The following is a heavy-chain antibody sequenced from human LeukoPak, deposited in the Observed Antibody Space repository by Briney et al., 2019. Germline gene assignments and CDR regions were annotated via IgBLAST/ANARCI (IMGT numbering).Heavy chain of an antibody. CDR1: GYTFTSYA. D-gene: IGHD3-3*01. CDR2: INTNTGNP. V-gene: IGHV7-4-1*02. Sequence: ASVKVSCKASGYTFTSYAMNWVRQAPGQGLEWMGWINTNTGNPTYAQGFTGRFVFSLDTSVSTAYLQISSLKAEDTAVYYCASTPRYDFWSGPYAFDIWGQGTMVTVSS. CDR3: ASTPRYDFWSGPYAFDI. J-gene: IGHJ3*02.